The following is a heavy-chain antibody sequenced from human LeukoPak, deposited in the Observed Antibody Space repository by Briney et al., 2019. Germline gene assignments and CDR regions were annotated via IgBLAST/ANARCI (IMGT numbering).Heavy chain of an antibody. CDR2: ISGSGGTA. D-gene: IGHD5-24*01. V-gene: IGHV3-23*01. Sequence: PGGSLRLSCAASGFTFSIYAMSWVRQAPGKGLEWVSAISGSGGTAYYADSVKGRFTISRDNSKNTLYLQMNSLRAEDTAVYYCAKDKGEMATRLLFDYWGQGTLVTASS. CDR3: AKDKGEMATRLLFDY. CDR1: GFTFSIYA. J-gene: IGHJ4*02.